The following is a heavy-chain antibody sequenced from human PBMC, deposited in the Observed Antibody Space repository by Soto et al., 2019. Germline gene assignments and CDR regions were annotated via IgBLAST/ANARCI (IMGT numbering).Heavy chain of an antibody. J-gene: IGHJ6*02. V-gene: IGHV1-69*01. Sequence: QVQLVQSGAEVKKPGSSVKVSCKASGCTFSSYAISWVRQAPGQGLEWMGGIIPIFGTANYAQKFQGRVTITADESTSTAYMELSSLRSEDTAVYYCARGGVDTAMVTSRLPYYYYGMDVWGQGTTVTVSS. CDR2: IIPIFGTA. D-gene: IGHD5-18*01. CDR1: GCTFSSYA. CDR3: ARGGVDTAMVTSRLPYYYYGMDV.